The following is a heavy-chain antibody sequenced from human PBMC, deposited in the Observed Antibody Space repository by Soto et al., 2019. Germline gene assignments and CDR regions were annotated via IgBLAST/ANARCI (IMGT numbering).Heavy chain of an antibody. V-gene: IGHV3-11*06. CDR3: ARICSSTSCYLYYYGMDV. CDR1: GFTFSDYY. J-gene: IGHJ6*02. Sequence: PGGSLRLSCAASGFTFSDYYMSWIRQAPGKGLEWVSYISSSSSYTNYADSVKGRFTISRDNAKNSLYLQMNSLRAEDTAVYYCARICSSTSCYLYYYGMDVWGQGTTVTVSS. CDR2: ISSSSSYT. D-gene: IGHD2-2*01.